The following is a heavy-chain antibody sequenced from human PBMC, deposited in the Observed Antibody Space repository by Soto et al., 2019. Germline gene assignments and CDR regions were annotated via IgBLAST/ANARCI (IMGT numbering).Heavy chain of an antibody. Sequence: HSETLSLTCAVSGGSIKSSSYFWGWDRPPPGKGLEWIGSIYYSGSTYYNPSLRSRVTISVDTSKNQFSLKLSSVTAADTAVFYCARHYSSGSRNWFDPWGQGTLVTVSA. D-gene: IGHD6-19*01. CDR2: IYYSGST. CDR1: GGSIKSSSYF. CDR3: ARHYSSGSRNWFDP. J-gene: IGHJ5*02. V-gene: IGHV4-39*01.